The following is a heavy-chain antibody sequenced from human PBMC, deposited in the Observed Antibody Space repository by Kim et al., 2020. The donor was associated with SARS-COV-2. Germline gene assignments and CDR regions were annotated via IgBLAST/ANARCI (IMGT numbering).Heavy chain of an antibody. CDR1: GFTVSSNY. D-gene: IGHD2-15*01. CDR3: QGYCSGGRCSH. V-gene: IGHV3-66*01. J-gene: IGHJ4*02. CDR2: IYSGGGT. Sequence: GGSLRLSCAASGFTVSSNYMSWVRQAPGKGLECVAVIYSGGGTYYADSVQGRFIISRDISQNAVFLQMNSLRGEDTALYHCQGYCSGGRCSHWGQGTLVTVSS.